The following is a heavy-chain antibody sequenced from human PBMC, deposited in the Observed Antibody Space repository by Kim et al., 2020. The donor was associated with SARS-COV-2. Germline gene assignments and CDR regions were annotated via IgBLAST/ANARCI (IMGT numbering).Heavy chain of an antibody. V-gene: IGHV4-61*02. CDR2: RYTSGGTFYT. CDR1: GGSVSSGNYH. CDR3: AREVHHAGSGYYFGDGLDV. J-gene: IGHJ6*02. D-gene: IGHD3-22*01. Sequence: SETLSLTCAVSGGSVSSGNYHWTWLRQPAGKGLEWIGRRYTSGGTFYTLYNPSLKSRVTISLDPSENQFSLKLTSVTAAHTAVYYCAREVHHAGSGYYFGDGLDVGGQGTTVTVPS.